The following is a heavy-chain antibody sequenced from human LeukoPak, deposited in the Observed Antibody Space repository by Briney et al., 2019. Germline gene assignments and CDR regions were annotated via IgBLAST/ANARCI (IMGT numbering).Heavy chain of an antibody. J-gene: IGHJ6*02. V-gene: IGHV3-23*01. Sequence: PGGSLRLSCAASGFTFNSYAMSWVRQAPGKGLEWVSAISGSGGSTYYADSVKGRFTISRDNSKNTLYLQMNSLRAEDTAVYYCARPYYYGSGSSYGMDVWGQGTTVTVSS. CDR3: ARPYYYGSGSSYGMDV. CDR1: GFTFNSYA. CDR2: ISGSGGST. D-gene: IGHD3-10*01.